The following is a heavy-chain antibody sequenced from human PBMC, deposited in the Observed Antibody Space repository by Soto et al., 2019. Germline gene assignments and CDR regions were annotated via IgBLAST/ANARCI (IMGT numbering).Heavy chain of an antibody. Sequence: QVQLVASGGGVVQPGRSLSLSCEASGFSLSGHGLHWVRQAPGRGLEWVAVVTYDDTERHYPDYVKGRFTITRDTSKNTFYLQMNSMSVEDTDMYYFAREKNSGYYRTVDSWGQGTLVIVYS. J-gene: IGHJ4*02. V-gene: IGHV3-30*03. CDR2: VTYDDTER. CDR3: AREKNSGYYRTVDS. CDR1: GFSLSGHG. D-gene: IGHD3-10*01.